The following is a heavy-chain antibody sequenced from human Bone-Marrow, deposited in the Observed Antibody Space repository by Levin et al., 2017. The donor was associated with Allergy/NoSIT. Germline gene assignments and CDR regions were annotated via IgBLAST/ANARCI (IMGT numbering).Heavy chain of an antibody. V-gene: IGHV4-39*01. D-gene: IGHD6-13*01. CDR1: GGSISSSSYY. Sequence: PSETLSLTCTVSGGSISSSSYYWGWIRQPPGKGLEWIGSIYYSGSTYYNPSLKSRVTISVDTSKNQFSLKLSSVTAADTAVYYFASRARDAAAGASTFDPWGQGTLVTVSS. CDR3: ASRARDAAAGASTFDP. CDR2: IYYSGST. J-gene: IGHJ5*02.